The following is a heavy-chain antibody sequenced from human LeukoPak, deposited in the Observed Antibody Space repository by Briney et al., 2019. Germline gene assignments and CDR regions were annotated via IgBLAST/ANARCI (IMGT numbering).Heavy chain of an antibody. J-gene: IGHJ6*02. CDR2: INSDGSST. CDR3: ARAQYYDSTAAGGMDV. V-gene: IGHV3-74*01. Sequence: GGSLRLSCAVSGFIFSSYWLHWVRQAPGKGLVWVARINSDGSSTNYADSVKGRFTISRDNAKNTLSLQMNSLRAEDTAVYYCARAQYYDSTAAGGMDVWGQGTTVTVSS. D-gene: IGHD3-22*01. CDR1: GFIFSSYW.